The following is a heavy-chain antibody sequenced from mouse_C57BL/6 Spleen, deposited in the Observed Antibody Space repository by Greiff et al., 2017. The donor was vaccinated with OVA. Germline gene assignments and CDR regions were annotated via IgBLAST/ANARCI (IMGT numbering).Heavy chain of an antibody. CDR3: ARTPYGSSFDY. D-gene: IGHD1-1*01. J-gene: IGHJ2*01. V-gene: IGHV1-52*01. Sequence: PLQHPGASLVRPLSSVPLSCTASVYTFPSYFLHFVKPRPLPFLAWIGNIDPSDIETHYNQKFKDKATLTVDKSSSPAYMQLSSLTSEDSAVYYCARTPYGSSFDYWGQGTTLTVSS. CDR2: IDPSDIET. CDR1: VYTFPSYF.